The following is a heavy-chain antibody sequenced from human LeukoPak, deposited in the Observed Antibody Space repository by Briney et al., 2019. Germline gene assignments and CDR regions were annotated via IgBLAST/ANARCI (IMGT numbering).Heavy chain of an antibody. D-gene: IGHD6-25*01. CDR3: ARDPNAANWYDP. V-gene: IGHV3-7*01. J-gene: IGHJ5*02. Sequence: GGSLRLSCAASRLTMSHYWMTWVRQAPGRGLEGLANINQGGNEKYYMGSVKGRFTITRDNAKNSLYLQMIRMRSEDTAIYYCARDPNAANWYDPWGQGTLVTVSS. CDR1: RLTMSHYW. CDR2: INQGGNEK.